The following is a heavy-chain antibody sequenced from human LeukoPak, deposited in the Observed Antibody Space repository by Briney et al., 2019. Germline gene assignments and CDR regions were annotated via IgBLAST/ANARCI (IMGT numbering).Heavy chain of an antibody. J-gene: IGHJ6*03. CDR1: GGTFSSYA. Sequence: ASVKVSCKASGGTFSSYAISWLRQAPGQGLEWMGGIIPIFGTANYAQKFQGRVTITTDESTSTAYMELSSLRSDDTAVYYCARGDDYDSSGYSIYYYYYMDVWGKGTTVTVSS. V-gene: IGHV1-69*05. CDR2: IIPIFGTA. D-gene: IGHD3-22*01. CDR3: ARGDDYDSSGYSIYYYYYMDV.